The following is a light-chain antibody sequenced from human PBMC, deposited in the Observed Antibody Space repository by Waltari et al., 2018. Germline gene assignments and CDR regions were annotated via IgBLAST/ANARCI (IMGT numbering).Light chain of an antibody. CDR3: TSYGISSTL. V-gene: IGLV2-14*03. J-gene: IGLJ2*01. CDR1: SSDLGGFNS. Sequence: QSALTQPASVSGSPGQSITISCTGSSSDLGGFNSVSWYQQRPGNAPQLMIYDVGNRPSGVSDRFSGSKSGNTASLTISGLQAEDEGDYYCTSYGISSTLFGGGTKLTVL. CDR2: DVG.